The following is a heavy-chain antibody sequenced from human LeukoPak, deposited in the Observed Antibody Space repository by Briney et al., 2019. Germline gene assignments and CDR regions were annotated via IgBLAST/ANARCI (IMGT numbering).Heavy chain of an antibody. J-gene: IGHJ4*02. Sequence: GGSLRLSCAASGFTFSSYAMSWVRQAPGKGLEWVSAISGSGGSTYYADSVKGRFTISRDNSKNTLYLQMNSLRAEDTAVYYCAKGVVVVPAAASSHWGQGTLVTVSS. CDR2: ISGSGGST. CDR1: GFTFSSYA. D-gene: IGHD2-2*01. CDR3: AKGVVVVPAAASSH. V-gene: IGHV3-23*01.